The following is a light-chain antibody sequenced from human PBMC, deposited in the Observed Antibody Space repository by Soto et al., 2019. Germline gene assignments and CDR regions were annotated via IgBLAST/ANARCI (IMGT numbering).Light chain of an antibody. CDR3: FSYTSSTTNV. CDR1: SSDIGGYIF. Sequence: QSALTQPASVSGSPGQSITISCAGTSSDIGGYIFVSWYQQHPGKAPTLMIFEVNKRPSGVSNRFSGSKSGNTASLTISGLQAEYEADYFCFSYTSSTTNVFGTGTKLTVL. V-gene: IGLV2-14*01. CDR2: EVN. J-gene: IGLJ1*01.